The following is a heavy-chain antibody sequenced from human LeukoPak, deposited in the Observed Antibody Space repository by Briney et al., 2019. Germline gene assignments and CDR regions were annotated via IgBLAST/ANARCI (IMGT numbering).Heavy chain of an antibody. CDR3: AGCSSGYYRRIDY. J-gene: IGHJ4*02. Sequence: GGSLRLSCAASGFTFSSYAMSWVRQAPGKGLEWVSAISGSGGSTYYADSVKGRFTISRDNSKNTLYLQMNSLRAEDTAVYYCAGCSSGYYRRIDYWGQGTLVTVSS. V-gene: IGHV3-23*01. D-gene: IGHD3-22*01. CDR1: GFTFSSYA. CDR2: ISGSGGST.